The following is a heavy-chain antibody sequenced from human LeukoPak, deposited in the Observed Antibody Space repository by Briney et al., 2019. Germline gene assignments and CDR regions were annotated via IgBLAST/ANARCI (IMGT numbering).Heavy chain of an antibody. CDR3: ARALFRRYYYDSRVHSYFQH. V-gene: IGHV1-18*01. CDR1: GYTFTSYG. D-gene: IGHD3-22*01. J-gene: IGHJ1*01. Sequence: ASVKVSCKASGYTFTSYGISWVRQAPGQGLEWMGWISAYNGNTNYAQKLQGRVTMTTDTSTSTAYMELRSLRSDDTAVYYCARALFRRYYYDSRVHSYFQHWGQGTLVTVSS. CDR2: ISAYNGNT.